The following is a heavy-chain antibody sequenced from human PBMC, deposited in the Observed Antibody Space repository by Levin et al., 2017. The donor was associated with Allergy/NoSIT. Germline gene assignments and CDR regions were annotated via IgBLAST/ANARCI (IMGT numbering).Heavy chain of an antibody. Sequence: GSLRLSCTASGFTFGDYAMSWFRQAPGKGLEWVGFIRSKAYGGTTEYAASVKGRFTISRDDSKSIAYLQMNSLKTEDTAVYYCTRPSSGWFRYFDLWGRGTLVTVSS. J-gene: IGHJ2*01. D-gene: IGHD6-19*01. V-gene: IGHV3-49*03. CDR2: IRSKAYGGTT. CDR3: TRPSSGWFRYFDL. CDR1: GFTFGDYA.